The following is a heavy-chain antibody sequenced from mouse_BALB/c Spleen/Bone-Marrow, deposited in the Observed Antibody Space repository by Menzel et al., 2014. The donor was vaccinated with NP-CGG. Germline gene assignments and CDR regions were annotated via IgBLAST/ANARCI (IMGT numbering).Heavy chain of an antibody. CDR2: INPSTGYT. CDR3: ACSGAYGGFDY. CDR1: GYTFTGYW. Sequence: QVQLQQSGAELAKPGASVKMSCKASGYTFTGYWMHWVKQRPGQGLEWIGYINPSTGYTEYNQKFKDKATLTADKSSSTAYMQPSSLTSEDSAFYYCACSGAYGGFDYWGQGTTLTVSS. D-gene: IGHD3-2*02. V-gene: IGHV1-7*01. J-gene: IGHJ2*01.